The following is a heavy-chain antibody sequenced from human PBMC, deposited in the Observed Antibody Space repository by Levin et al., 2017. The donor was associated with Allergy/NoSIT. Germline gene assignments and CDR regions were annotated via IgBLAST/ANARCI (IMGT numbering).Heavy chain of an antibody. CDR2: VYYSGST. D-gene: IGHD3-10*01. V-gene: IGHV4-39*07. J-gene: IGHJ5*02. Sequence: SQTLSLTCTVSGGSISSPIHYWGWIRQPPGRGLEWIGSVYYSGSTSYHPSLKSRVTISVDTSKNQFSLTLSSVTAADTAVYYCARTNSLSFGESPTNWFDPWGQGTLVTVSS. CDR1: GGSISSPIHY. CDR3: ARTNSLSFGESPTNWFDP.